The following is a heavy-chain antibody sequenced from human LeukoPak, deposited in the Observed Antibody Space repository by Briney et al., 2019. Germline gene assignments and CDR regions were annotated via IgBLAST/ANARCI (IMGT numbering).Heavy chain of an antibody. D-gene: IGHD6-13*01. CDR2: IYYTGTT. Sequence: SQTLSLTCTVSGGSISSDDYYWSWIRQRPGKGLEWIGYIYYTGTTYFNPSLKSRITISLSMSKNQFSLKLTSMSAADTAVYYCARAPRYTNSWYYFDYWGQGTQVTVSS. V-gene: IGHV4-31*03. CDR1: GGSISSDDYY. CDR3: ARAPRYTNSWYYFDY. J-gene: IGHJ4*02.